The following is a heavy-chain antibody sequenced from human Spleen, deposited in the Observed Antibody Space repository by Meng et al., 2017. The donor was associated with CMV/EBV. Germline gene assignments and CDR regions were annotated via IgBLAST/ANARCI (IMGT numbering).Heavy chain of an antibody. CDR3: GKDSTAARDPRKHYFDP. V-gene: IGHV3-23*01. CDR1: FAFSNYD. Sequence: FAFSNYDMSWVRHAPRKGLEWVSIISATGSTTYYAYSLRGRFTISRDNSKDTLYLQMNSLRAEDTAYYYCGKDSTAARDPRKHYFDPWGQGTLVTVSS. D-gene: IGHD6-6*01. J-gene: IGHJ5*02. CDR2: ISATGSTT.